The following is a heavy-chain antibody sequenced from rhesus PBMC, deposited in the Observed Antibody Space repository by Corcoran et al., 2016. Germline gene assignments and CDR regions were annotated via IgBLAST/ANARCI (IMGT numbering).Heavy chain of an antibody. J-gene: IGHJ4*01. D-gene: IGHD2-33*01. CDR2: INGKSGST. CDR1: VASLISYW. V-gene: IGHV4-80*01. Sequence: QVQLQESGPGLVKHSETLSLTCAVSVASLISYWWSWIRKPPGKGLEWIGEINGKSGSTYYNPSRKSRVTISKDASKNQFSLRLSSVTAADTAVYYCAREVAWGQGVLVTVSS. CDR3: AREVA.